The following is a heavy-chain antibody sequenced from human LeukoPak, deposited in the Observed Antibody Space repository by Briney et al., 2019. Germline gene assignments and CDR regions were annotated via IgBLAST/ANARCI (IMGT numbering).Heavy chain of an antibody. CDR3: TTLRIYCSGGSCEIDY. V-gene: IGHV3-73*01. CDR1: GFTSSGSA. CDR2: IRSKANSYAT. Sequence: GGSLKLSCAASGFTSSGSAMHWVRQASGKGLEWVGRIRSKANSYATAYAASVKGRFTISRDDSKNTAYLQMNSLKTEDTAVYYCTTLRIYCSGGSCEIDYWGQGTLVTVSS. D-gene: IGHD2-15*01. J-gene: IGHJ4*02.